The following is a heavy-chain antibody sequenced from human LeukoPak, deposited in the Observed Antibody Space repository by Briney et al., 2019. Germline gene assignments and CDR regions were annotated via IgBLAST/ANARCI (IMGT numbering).Heavy chain of an antibody. CDR1: SGSSSSSRYY. J-gene: IGHJ5*02. D-gene: IGHD2/OR15-2a*01. Sequence: SETLSLTSTVSSGSSSSSRYYWGWLRQPPGKGLGWNGSIYFSGSTYYNPSSKSRVTVSADTSTYPLSLKLTSVTAADTAVYYGARHSLDIRTPYHFDPWGQGTLVTVSS. CDR3: ARHSLDIRTPYHFDP. V-gene: IGHV4-39*01. CDR2: IYFSGST.